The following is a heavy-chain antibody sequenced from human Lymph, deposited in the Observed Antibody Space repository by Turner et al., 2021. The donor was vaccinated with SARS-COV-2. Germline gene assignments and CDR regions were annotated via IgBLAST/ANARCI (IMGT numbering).Heavy chain of an antibody. J-gene: IGHJ6*02. D-gene: IGHD3-10*01. Sequence: EVQLVESGGGLVQPGGSLRLSCAASGFTFSSYSMNWVRQAPGKGLEWVSYISISSSTIYYADSVKGRFTISRDNAKNSLYLQMNSLRDEDTAVYYCARDRGRYGAYYYGMDVWGQGTTVTVSS. CDR3: ARDRGRYGAYYYGMDV. V-gene: IGHV3-48*02. CDR2: ISISSSTI. CDR1: GFTFSSYS.